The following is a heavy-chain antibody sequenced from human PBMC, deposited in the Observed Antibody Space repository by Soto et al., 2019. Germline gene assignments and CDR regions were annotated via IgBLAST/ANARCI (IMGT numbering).Heavy chain of an antibody. CDR3: VRKNPGTRPFDY. CDR2: IGTDSNT. V-gene: IGHV3-23*01. J-gene: IGHJ4*01. CDR1: GYICTNYW. Sequence: PGESLKISCHGSGYICTNYWSGWVRQAPGKGLAWVSAIGTDSNTYYADSVKGRFTISRDNSRTTLYLQMNSLRAEDMALYYCVRKNPGTRPFDYWGQGTLVTVSS.